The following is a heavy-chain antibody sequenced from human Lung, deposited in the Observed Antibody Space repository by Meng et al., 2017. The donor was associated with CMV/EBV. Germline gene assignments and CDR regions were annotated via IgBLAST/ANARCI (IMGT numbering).Heavy chain of an antibody. CDR3: AKSSDNGWSS. V-gene: IGHV1-2*06. D-gene: IGHD6-19*01. CDR2: VNPISDDT. J-gene: IGHJ4*01. CDR1: GYSFSGFY. Sequence: VQLVQSGAEVKRPGASVKISCQASGYSFSGFYLNWARQAPGHGLEWLGRVNPISDDTHLAQKFEGRITVTRGATINTAFMELTRLRPDVTAVYYCAKSSDNGWSSWGPGTLVTVSS.